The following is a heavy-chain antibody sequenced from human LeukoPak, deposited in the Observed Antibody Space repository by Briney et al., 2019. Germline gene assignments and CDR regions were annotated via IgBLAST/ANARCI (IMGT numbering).Heavy chain of an antibody. CDR2: TWYDGRNN. V-gene: IGHV3-33*08. CDR3: SREVAPLYFHYGMDV. D-gene: IGHD2-21*01. CDR1: GFTFSSYA. J-gene: IGHJ6*01. Sequence: GGSLRLSCAASGFTFSSYAMSWVRQAPGKGLEWVAVTWYDGRNNYYAASVKGRFTISRDDSKTTVYLLMNSLRAEVRAVYYGSREVAPLYFHYGMDVWGEGTTVTVSS.